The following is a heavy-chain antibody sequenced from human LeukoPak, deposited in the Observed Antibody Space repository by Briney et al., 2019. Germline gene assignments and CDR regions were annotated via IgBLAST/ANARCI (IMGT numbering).Heavy chain of an antibody. Sequence: GGSLRLAWAASGFTFSSYSINWVRQAAGRGLGWVSSISSSSNYIYYAYSVKGRFTISRDNAKNSLYPQMNRLRAEDTAVYYCARTPEPVVVPAVANWFDTWGQGNLVTVSS. CDR3: ARTPEPVVVPAVANWFDT. CDR1: GFTFSSYS. J-gene: IGHJ5*02. V-gene: IGHV3-21*01. CDR2: ISSSSNYI. D-gene: IGHD2-2*01.